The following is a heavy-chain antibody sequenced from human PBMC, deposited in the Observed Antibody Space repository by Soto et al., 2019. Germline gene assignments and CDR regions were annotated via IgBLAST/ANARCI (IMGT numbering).Heavy chain of an antibody. V-gene: IGHV3-23*01. CDR2: VSGRGGST. D-gene: IGHD4-17*01. CDR1: GFTFNHYA. Sequence: VHLLESRGGLVQPGGSLRLACTASGFTFNHYAMSWVRQAPGKGLEWVSAVSGRGGSTKYADSVKGRFIISRDNSNSTLHLQMDSLRGEDTAVYYCAKDSTVTTSLYFYYYGFDVWGQGTTVTVSS. J-gene: IGHJ6*02. CDR3: AKDSTVTTSLYFYYYGFDV.